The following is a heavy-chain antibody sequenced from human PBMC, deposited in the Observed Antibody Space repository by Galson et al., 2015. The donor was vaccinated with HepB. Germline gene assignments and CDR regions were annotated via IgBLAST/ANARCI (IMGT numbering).Heavy chain of an antibody. V-gene: IGHV1-18*04. J-gene: IGHJ3*02. D-gene: IGHD3-16*02. CDR1: GYTFTSYG. CDR2: ISAYNGNT. Sequence: SVKVSCKASGYTFTSYGISWVRQAPGQGLEWMGWISAYNGNTNYAQKLQGRVTMTTDTSTSTAYMELRSLRSDDTAVYYCARDLGLIVQDAFDIWGQGTMVTVSS. CDR3: ARDLGLIVQDAFDI.